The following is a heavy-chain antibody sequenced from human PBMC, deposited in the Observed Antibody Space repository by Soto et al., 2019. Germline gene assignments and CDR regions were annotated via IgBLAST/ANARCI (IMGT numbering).Heavy chain of an antibody. V-gene: IGHV3-53*01. D-gene: IGHD6-19*01. Sequence: EVQLVESGGGLIQPGGSLRLSCAASGFTVSSKYMTWVRQAPGKGLEWVSVIYGGGTTYYADSVKGRFTICRDNSKNTLYLQVNSLRAEDTAVDYCVQTTGWPGFDFWGQGTLVTVSS. CDR2: IYGGGTT. CDR3: VQTTGWPGFDF. CDR1: GFTVSSKY. J-gene: IGHJ4*02.